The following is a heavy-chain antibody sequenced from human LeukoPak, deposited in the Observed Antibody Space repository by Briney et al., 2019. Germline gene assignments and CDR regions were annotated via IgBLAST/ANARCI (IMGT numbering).Heavy chain of an antibody. Sequence: ASVKVSCKASGYSFSNYYIHWVRQAPGQGLEWMGIINPNGGRTSYAQKFQGRVTITRDTSASTAYMELSSLRSEDTAVYYCARGEHITMIRGVIIDPDYWGQGTLVTVSS. CDR1: GYSFSNYY. J-gene: IGHJ4*02. CDR2: INPNGGRT. CDR3: ARGEHITMIRGVIIDPDY. V-gene: IGHV1-46*01. D-gene: IGHD3-10*01.